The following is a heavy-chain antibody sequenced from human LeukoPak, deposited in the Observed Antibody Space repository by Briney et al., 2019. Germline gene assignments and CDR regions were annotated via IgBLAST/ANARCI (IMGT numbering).Heavy chain of an antibody. CDR2: IYPGGSDT. V-gene: IGHV5-51*01. CDR1: GYSFTSYW. CDR3: ARHAGYERSWPIDY. Sequence: KVGESLKISCKGSGYSFTSYWIGWVRQMPGKGLEWMVSIYPGGSDTIYSPFFQGPVTISAGKSLSTAYPPWSSLKTSDTAWDFCARHAGYERSWPIDYWCQGTPVTDSS. J-gene: IGHJ4*02. D-gene: IGHD6-13*01.